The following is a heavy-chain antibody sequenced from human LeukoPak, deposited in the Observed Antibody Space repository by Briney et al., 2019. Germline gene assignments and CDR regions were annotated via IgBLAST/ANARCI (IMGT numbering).Heavy chain of an antibody. Sequence: PGESLRLSCAASGFIFSSYSINWVRQAPGKGLEWVSSISSTRSYIYYAGSVGGRFTISRDNAKSSLYLQMNSLRAEDTAVYYCARGEGMASAGSSQRLQEHYFDYWGQGTLVTVSS. J-gene: IGHJ4*02. D-gene: IGHD6-13*01. CDR1: GFIFSSYS. CDR2: ISSTRSYI. V-gene: IGHV3-21*01. CDR3: ARGEGMASAGSSQRLQEHYFDY.